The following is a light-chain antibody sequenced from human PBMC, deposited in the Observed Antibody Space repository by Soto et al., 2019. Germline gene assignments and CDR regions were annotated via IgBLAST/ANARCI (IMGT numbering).Light chain of an antibody. CDR1: QSSSNW. J-gene: IGKJ1*01. CDR3: QQYNILST. Sequence: IQFTQSPSSLSASVGNRVTITCRASQSSSNWLAWYQHKPGKAPKLLIYDASTLESGVPTRFSGSGSGTEFTLTISSLHPDDFATYYCQQYNILSTFGQGTKVDIK. CDR2: DAS. V-gene: IGKV1-5*01.